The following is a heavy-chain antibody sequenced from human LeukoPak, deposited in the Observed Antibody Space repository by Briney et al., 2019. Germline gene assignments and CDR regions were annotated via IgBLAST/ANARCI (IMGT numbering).Heavy chain of an antibody. D-gene: IGHD6-13*01. CDR2: IIPIFGTA. J-gene: IGHJ5*02. CDR1: GGTFSSYA. CDR3: ASQQQLVRGWFDP. V-gene: IGHV1-69*13. Sequence: GASVTVSCKASGGTFSSYAISWVRQAPGQGREWMGGIIPIFGTANYAQKFQGRVTITADESTSTAYMELSSLRSEDTAVYYCASQQQLVRGWFDPWGQGTLVTVSS.